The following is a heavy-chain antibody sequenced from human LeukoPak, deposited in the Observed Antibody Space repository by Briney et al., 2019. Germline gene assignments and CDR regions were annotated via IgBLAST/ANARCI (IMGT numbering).Heavy chain of an antibody. CDR2: ISYSGST. CDR3: ARDGEGDEGWDY. V-gene: IGHV4-59*11. D-gene: IGHD7-27*01. J-gene: IGHJ4*02. Sequence: SQTLSPTCTVSGVSIVSHYCISVRQPPGNGLEWIGHISYSGSTNYNPSLKSRVTISVDTSKNQVSLRLSSVTAADTAVYYCARDGEGDEGWDYWGQGTLVTVSS. CDR1: GVSIVSHY.